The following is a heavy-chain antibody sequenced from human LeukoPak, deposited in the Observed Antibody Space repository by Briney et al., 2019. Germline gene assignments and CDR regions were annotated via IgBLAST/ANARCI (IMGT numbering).Heavy chain of an antibody. CDR1: GFTFSGYE. V-gene: IGHV3-48*03. D-gene: IGHD6-13*01. CDR2: ISSSGNSI. CDR3: ARGRFGSC. Sequence: GGSLRLSCTASGFTFSGYEMNWVRQAPGKGLEWVSYISSSGNSIYYADSVKGRFTISRDNAKNSLYLQMDSLRAEDMAVYYCARGRFGSCWGQGTLVTVSS. J-gene: IGHJ1*01.